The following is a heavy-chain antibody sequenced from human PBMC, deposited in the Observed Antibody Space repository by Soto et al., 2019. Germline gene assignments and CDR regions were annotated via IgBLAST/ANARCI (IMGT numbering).Heavy chain of an antibody. CDR1: GYTXTSYY. V-gene: IGHV1-46*01. J-gene: IGHJ4*02. CDR2: INPSGGST. D-gene: IGHD3-3*01. CDR3: ARLRMGEWLSRRYYFDY. Sequence: SXKVSCKASGYTXTSYYMNLVRQAPGQGLEWMGIINPSGGSTSYAQKFQGRVTMTRDTSTSTVYMELSSLRSEDTAVYYCARLRMGEWLSRRYYFDYWGQGTLVTVSS.